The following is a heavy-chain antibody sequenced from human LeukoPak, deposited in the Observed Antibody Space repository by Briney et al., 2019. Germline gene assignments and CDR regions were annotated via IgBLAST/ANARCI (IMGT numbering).Heavy chain of an antibody. CDR2: IYTSGST. J-gene: IGHJ4*02. V-gene: IGHV4-61*02. CDR3: ARGGDRFDY. D-gene: IGHD4-17*01. CDR1: GGSISSGSYY. Sequence: PSQTLSLTCTVSGGSISSGSYYWSWIRQPAGKELEWIGRIYTSGSTNYNPSLKSRVTISVDTSKNQFSLKLSSVSAADTAVYYCARGGDRFDYWGQGTVVTVSS.